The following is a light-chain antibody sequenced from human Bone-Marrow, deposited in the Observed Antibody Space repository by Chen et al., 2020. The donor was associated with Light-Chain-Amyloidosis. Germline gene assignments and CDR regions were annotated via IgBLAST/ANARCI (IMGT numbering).Light chain of an antibody. V-gene: IGLV3-25*03. CDR2: RDT. CDR1: DLPTKY. Sequence: SYELTPPPSVSGSPGQTARITCSGDDLPTKYAYWYQQKPGQAPVLVIHRDTERPWGISERFSGSSSGTTATLTISGVQAEDEADYHCQSADSSGTYEVIFGGGTKLTVL. J-gene: IGLJ2*01. CDR3: QSADSSGTYEVI.